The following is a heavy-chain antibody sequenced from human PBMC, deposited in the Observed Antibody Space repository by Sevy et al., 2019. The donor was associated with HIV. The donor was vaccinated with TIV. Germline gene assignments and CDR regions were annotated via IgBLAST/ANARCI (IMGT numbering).Heavy chain of an antibody. V-gene: IGHV3-23*01. CDR3: VRGWPLNS. J-gene: IGHJ5*02. D-gene: IGHD6-13*01. Sequence: GGSLRLSCAASGFTFSDYAMNWVRQAPGRGLEWVSTISSTGNNAFYANSVKGRFTTSRDNSKNTLYLQMTRLRADDTAVYYCVRGWPLNSWGQRTLVTVSS. CDR1: GFTFSDYA. CDR2: ISSTGNNA.